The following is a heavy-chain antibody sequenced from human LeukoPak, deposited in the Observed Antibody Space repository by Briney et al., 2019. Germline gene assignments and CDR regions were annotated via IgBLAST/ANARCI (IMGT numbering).Heavy chain of an antibody. CDR3: ARNSCPSGSCYDNRGYFDY. CDR2: IYHSGNT. CDR1: GYSISSGYY. Sequence: PSETLSLTCAVSGYSISSGYYWGWIRQPPGKGLEWIGSIYHSGNTHKNPSLKSRVTISVDTSKNQFSLKLSSVTAADTAVYYCARNSCPSGSCYDNRGYFDYWGQGTLVTVSS. D-gene: IGHD2-15*01. J-gene: IGHJ4*02. V-gene: IGHV4-38-2*01.